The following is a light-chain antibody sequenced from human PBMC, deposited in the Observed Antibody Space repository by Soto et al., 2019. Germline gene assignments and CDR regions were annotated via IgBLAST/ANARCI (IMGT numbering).Light chain of an antibody. V-gene: IGKV1-39*01. CDR1: DTSADF. CDR2: RAS. J-gene: IGKJ4*01. CDR3: QQNFRPFVT. Sequence: DIQMTQSPPSLSASVGDRVTITCRASDTSADFLNWYQLKPGKAPKLLMYRASNLQPGVTSRFSGSVYGTDFTLTLRGLQHEDSATYYCQQNFRPFVTCGAGTKVEV.